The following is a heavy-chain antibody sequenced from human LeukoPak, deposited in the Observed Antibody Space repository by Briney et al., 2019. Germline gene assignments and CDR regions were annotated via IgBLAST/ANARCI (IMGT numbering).Heavy chain of an antibody. J-gene: IGHJ4*02. V-gene: IGHV4-39*07. D-gene: IGHD4/OR15-4a*01. Sequence: PSETLSLTCTVSGGSISSGSYYWSWIRQPAGKGLEWIGSIYYSGSTYYNPSLKSRVTISVDTSKNQFSLKLSSVTAADTAVYYCARAYGGYIDYWGQGTLVTASS. CDR3: ARAYGGYIDY. CDR2: IYYSGST. CDR1: GGSISSGSYY.